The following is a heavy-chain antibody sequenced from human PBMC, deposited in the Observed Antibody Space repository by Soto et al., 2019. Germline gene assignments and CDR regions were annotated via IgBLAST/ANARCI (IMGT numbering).Heavy chain of an antibody. Sequence: SDALDLSCAVSGCSISSGGYYWSWIRQHPGKGLEWIGYIYYSGSTYYNPSLKSRVTISVDTSKNQFSLKLSSVTAADTAVYYCARGSSGSPLDYWGQGTLVTVSS. CDR3: ARGSSGSPLDY. CDR2: IYYSGST. D-gene: IGHD3-22*01. V-gene: IGHV4-31*11. J-gene: IGHJ4*02. CDR1: GCSISSGGYY.